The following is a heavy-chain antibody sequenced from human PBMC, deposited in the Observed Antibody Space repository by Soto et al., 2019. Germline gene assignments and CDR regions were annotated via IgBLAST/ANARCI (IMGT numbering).Heavy chain of an antibody. CDR3: ASSGFWSGYCLDY. CDR2: IWYDGSNK. J-gene: IGHJ4*02. V-gene: IGHV3-33*01. D-gene: IGHD3-3*01. CDR1: GFTFSSYG. Sequence: HPGGSLRLSCAASGFTFSSYGMHWVRQSPGKGLEWVAVIWYDGSNKYYADSVKGRFTISRDNSKNTLYLQMNSLRAEDTAVYYCASSGFWSGYCLDYWGQGTLVTVSS.